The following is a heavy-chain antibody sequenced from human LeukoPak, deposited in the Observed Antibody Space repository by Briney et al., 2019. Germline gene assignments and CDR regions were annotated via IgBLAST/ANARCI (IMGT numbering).Heavy chain of an antibody. CDR3: ATSHGYDSSRFDY. Sequence: ASVKVSCKAPGYTFTSYDINWVRQATGQGLEWMGWMNPNSGNTGYAQKFQGRVTITADESTSTAYMELSSLRSEDTAVYYCATSHGYDSSRFDYWGQGTLVTVSS. V-gene: IGHV1-8*03. CDR2: MNPNSGNT. J-gene: IGHJ4*02. CDR1: GYTFTSYD. D-gene: IGHD3-22*01.